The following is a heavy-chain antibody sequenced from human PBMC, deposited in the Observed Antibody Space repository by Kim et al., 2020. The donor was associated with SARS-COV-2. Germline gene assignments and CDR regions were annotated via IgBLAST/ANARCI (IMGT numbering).Heavy chain of an antibody. CDR2: ISYDGSNK. Sequence: GGSLRLSCAASGFTFSTFAVHWVRQAPGKGLEWVAVISYDGSNKYYADSVKGRFSISRDNSKNTLYLQMNSLRAEDAAIYYCARPTTGNYYYGVDVWGLGTTVTVSS. V-gene: IGHV3-30*04. CDR1: GFTFSTFA. D-gene: IGHD1-1*01. CDR3: ARPTTGNYYYGVDV. J-gene: IGHJ6*02.